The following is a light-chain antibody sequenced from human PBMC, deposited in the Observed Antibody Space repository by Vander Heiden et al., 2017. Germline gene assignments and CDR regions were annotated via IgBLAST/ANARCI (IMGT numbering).Light chain of an antibody. Sequence: DSVMTQSPLSLPVIPGEPASISCRSSQSLLHSNGYNYLDWYRQKPGQSPQLLIFLGSNRASGVPDRFSGSGSGTDFTLKISRVEAEDVGVYYCMQALETPYTFGQGTKLEIK. J-gene: IGKJ2*01. CDR1: QSLLHSNGYNY. CDR3: MQALETPYT. V-gene: IGKV2-28*01. CDR2: LGS.